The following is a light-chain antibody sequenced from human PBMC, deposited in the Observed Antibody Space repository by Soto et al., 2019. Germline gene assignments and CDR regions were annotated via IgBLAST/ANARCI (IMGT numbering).Light chain of an antibody. CDR3: QQFHYWWT. V-gene: IGKV3-15*01. CDR2: GAS. CDR1: QSVSSSY. Sequence: EIVLTQSPGTLSLSPGERATLXCRASQSVSSSYLAWYQQKPGQAPRLLIYGASTRATGIPARFSGSGSGTEFTLTISSLRSEDFAFYYCQQFHYWWTFGQGTKVDI. J-gene: IGKJ1*01.